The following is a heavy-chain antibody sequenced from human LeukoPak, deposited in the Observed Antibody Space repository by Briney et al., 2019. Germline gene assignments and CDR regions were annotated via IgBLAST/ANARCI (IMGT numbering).Heavy chain of an antibody. D-gene: IGHD1-14*01. CDR3: ARHPLGKPDNWFDP. CDR1: GASIRNYY. CDR2: IYYSETT. Sequence: SETLSLTCTVSGASIRNYYWSWIRQPPGKRLEWIGYIYYSETTNYNPSLESRVTMSVDTSKNQFSLKLTSVTAADTAAYYCARHPLGKPDNWFDPWGQGTLVTVSS. V-gene: IGHV4-59*08. J-gene: IGHJ5*02.